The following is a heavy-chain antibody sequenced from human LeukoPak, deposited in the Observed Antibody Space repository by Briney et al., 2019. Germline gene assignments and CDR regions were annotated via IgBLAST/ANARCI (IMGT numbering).Heavy chain of an antibody. CDR3: ARSYDSSGFQDY. D-gene: IGHD3-22*01. V-gene: IGHV4-59*01. CDR1: GDSISSYY. CDR2: IYYTGTT. Sequence: TLSLTCTVSGDSISSYYWSWIRQPPGKGLEWIGYIYYTGTTYYNPSLKSRVTISIDTSKTPFYLTLSSVGAADTAVYYCARSYDSSGFQDYWGQGTLVTVSS. J-gene: IGHJ4*02.